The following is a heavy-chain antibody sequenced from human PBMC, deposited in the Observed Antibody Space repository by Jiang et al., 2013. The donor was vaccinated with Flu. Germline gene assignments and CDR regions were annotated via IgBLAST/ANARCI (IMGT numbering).Heavy chain of an antibody. V-gene: IGHV4-34*01. CDR2: INHSGNT. Sequence: FSGAIYGEALSGYYWNWIRQPPGKGLEWIGEINHSGNTNYNSSLKSRVTISIDTSENEFSLKLSSVTAADTAVYYCARGLYSSSWNPFDYWGQGTLVTVSS. D-gene: IGHD6-13*01. CDR1: GEALSGYY. J-gene: IGHJ4*02. CDR3: ARGLYSSSWNPFDY.